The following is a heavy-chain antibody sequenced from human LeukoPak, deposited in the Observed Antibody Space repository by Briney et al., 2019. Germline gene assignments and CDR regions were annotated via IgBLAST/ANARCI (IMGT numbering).Heavy chain of an antibody. CDR2: MNPNSGNT. D-gene: IGHD3-9*01. J-gene: IGHJ4*02. CDR1: GYTFTSYD. V-gene: IGHV1-8*03. Sequence: ASVKVSCKASGYTFTSYDINWVRQATGQGLEWMGWMNPNSGNTGYAQKFQGRVTITRYTSISTAYMELSSLRSEDTAVYYCARMDYDILTGYYPLDYWGQGTLVTVSS. CDR3: ARMDYDILTGYYPLDY.